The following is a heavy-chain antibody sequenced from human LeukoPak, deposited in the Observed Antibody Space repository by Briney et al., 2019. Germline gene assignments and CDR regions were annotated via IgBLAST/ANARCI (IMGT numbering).Heavy chain of an antibody. CDR2: LSRGGETT. V-gene: IGHV3-23*01. D-gene: IGHD2-8*01. CDR1: GFMLSDYS. J-gene: IGHJ4*02. Sequence: GGSLRLSCAASGFMLSDYSMSWVRQAPGQGLEWVSGLSRGGETTNYADSVKGRFTVSRDTSKNMVFLQMNDLRPEDTAVYYCAKEQRIRHCSEGVCMEGYYFDYWGQGSLVTVSS. CDR3: AKEQRIRHCSEGVCMEGYYFDY.